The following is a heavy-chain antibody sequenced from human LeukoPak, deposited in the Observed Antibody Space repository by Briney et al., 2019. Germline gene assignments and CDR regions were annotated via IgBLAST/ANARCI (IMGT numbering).Heavy chain of an antibody. CDR2: ISYDGSNK. Sequence: RPLRLSSAASGFTVRRYAMQWVGQAPGKGLEWVAVISYDGSNKYYADSVKGRFTISRDNSKNTLYLQMNSLRAEDTAVYYCARVKGYWGQGTLVTVSS. V-gene: IGHV3-30-3*01. CDR3: ARVKGY. CDR1: GFTVRRYA. J-gene: IGHJ4*02.